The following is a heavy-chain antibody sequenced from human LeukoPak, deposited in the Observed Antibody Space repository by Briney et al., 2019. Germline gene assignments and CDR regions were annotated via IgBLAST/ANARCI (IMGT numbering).Heavy chain of an antibody. Sequence: SETLSLTCAVYGGSFSGYYWSWIRQPPGKGLEWIGEINHSGSTHYNPSLKSRVTISVDTSKNQFSLKLSSVTAADTAVYYCARDKGGSGSYHNWFDPWGQGTLVTVSS. CDR1: GGSFSGYY. CDR3: ARDKGGSGSYHNWFDP. D-gene: IGHD3-10*01. V-gene: IGHV4-34*09. CDR2: INHSGST. J-gene: IGHJ5*02.